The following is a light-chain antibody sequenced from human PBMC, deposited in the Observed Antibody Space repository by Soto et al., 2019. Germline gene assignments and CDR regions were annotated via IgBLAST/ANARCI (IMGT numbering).Light chain of an antibody. CDR3: QQYYSSFPT. CDR2: WAS. J-gene: IGKJ4*01. CDR1: QSVLYSSNNKNY. Sequence: DIVLTQSPDSLAVSLGERATINCKSSQSVLYSSNNKNYLAWYQQKPGQPPKLLIYWASTRESGVPDRFSGSGSGTDFTLTISGLQAEDVAVYYCQQYYSSFPTFGGGTKVEIK. V-gene: IGKV4-1*01.